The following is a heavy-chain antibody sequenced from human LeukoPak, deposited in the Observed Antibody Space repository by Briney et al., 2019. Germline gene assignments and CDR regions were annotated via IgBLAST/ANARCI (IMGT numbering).Heavy chain of an antibody. CDR3: ARGPMYSSSWYFDY. D-gene: IGHD6-13*01. V-gene: IGHV4-4*07. J-gene: IGHJ4*02. CDR2: IYTSGST. Sequence: SETLSLTCTASGGSISSHYWSWIRQPAGKGLEWIGRIYTSGSTNYNPSLKSRVTMSVDTSKNQFSLRLSSVTAADTAVYYCARGPMYSSSWYFDYWGQGTLVTVSS. CDR1: GGSISSHY.